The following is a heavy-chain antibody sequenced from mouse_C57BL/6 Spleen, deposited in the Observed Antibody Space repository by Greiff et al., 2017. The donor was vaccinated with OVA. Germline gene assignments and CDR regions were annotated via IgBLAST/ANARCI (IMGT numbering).Heavy chain of an antibody. J-gene: IGHJ1*03. V-gene: IGHV5-4*03. CDR1: GFTFSSYA. D-gene: IGHD1-1*01. Sequence: EVKLVESGGGLVKPGGSLKLSCAASGFTFSSYAMSWVRQTPEKRLEWVATISDGGSYTYYPVNVKGRFTISRDNAKNNLYLQMSHLKSEDTAMYYCARVPHYYGSSTHWYFDVWGTGTTVTVSS. CDR3: ARVPHYYGSSTHWYFDV. CDR2: ISDGGSYT.